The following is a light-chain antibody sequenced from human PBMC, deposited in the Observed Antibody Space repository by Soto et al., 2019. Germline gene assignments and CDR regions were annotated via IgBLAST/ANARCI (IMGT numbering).Light chain of an antibody. CDR2: EVS. Sequence: QSALTQPASVSGSPGQSITIACTGTSSDVGGYKYVSWYQQHPGKAPKLMIYEVSNRPSGVSNRFSGSKSGNTASLTISGLQAEDEADYYCSSYSSSSTLVFGTGTNVTVL. CDR3: SSYSSSSTLV. V-gene: IGLV2-14*01. CDR1: SSDVGGYKY. J-gene: IGLJ1*01.